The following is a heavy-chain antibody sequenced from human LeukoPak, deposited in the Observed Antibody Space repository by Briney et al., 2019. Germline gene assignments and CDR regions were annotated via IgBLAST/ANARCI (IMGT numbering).Heavy chain of an antibody. CDR3: ASPTYYYDSSGYSLEY. CDR1: GYTFTSYD. V-gene: IGHV1-8*01. CDR2: MNPNSGNT. D-gene: IGHD3-22*01. J-gene: IGHJ4*02. Sequence: ASVKVSCKASGYTFTSYDINWVRQATGQGLEWRGWMNPNSGNTGYAQKFQGRVTMTRNTSISTAYMELSSLRSEDTAVYYCASPTYYYDSSGYSLEYWGQGTLVTVSS.